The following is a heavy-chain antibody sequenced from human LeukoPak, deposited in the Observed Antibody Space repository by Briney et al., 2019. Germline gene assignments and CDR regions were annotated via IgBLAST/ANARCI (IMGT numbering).Heavy chain of an antibody. V-gene: IGHV4-34*01. CDR1: GGSFSGYY. CDR2: INYSGST. Sequence: SETLSLTCAVYGGSFSGYYWSWIRQPPGKGLEWIGEINYSGSTNYNPSLKSRVTISVDTSKNQFSLKLSSVTAADTAVYYCARGNMTTVSNFDYWGQGTLVTVSS. J-gene: IGHJ4*02. CDR3: ARGNMTTVSNFDY. D-gene: IGHD4-17*01.